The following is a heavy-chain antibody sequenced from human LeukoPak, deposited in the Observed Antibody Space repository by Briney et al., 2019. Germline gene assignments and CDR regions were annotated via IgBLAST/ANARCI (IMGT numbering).Heavy chain of an antibody. CDR1: GFTFSSYS. CDR3: VKKGQADDYGNPD. CDR2: ISSSSSSI. Sequence: PGGSLRLSCAASGFTFSSYSMNWARQAPGKGLEWVSYISSSSSSIYYADSVKGRFTISRDNAKNSLYPQMNSLRADDTAVYYCVKKGQADDYGNPDWGQGALVTVSP. J-gene: IGHJ4*02. D-gene: IGHD4-17*01. V-gene: IGHV3-48*01.